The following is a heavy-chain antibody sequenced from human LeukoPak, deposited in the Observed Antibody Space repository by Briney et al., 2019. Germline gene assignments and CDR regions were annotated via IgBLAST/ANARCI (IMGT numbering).Heavy chain of an antibody. J-gene: IGHJ3*02. CDR1: GFTFSSYG. V-gene: IGHV3-30*19. Sequence: PGRSLRLSCAASGFTFSSYGMHWVRQAPGKGLEWVAVIWYDGSNKYYADSVKGRFTISRDNSKNTLYLQMNSLRAEDTAVYYCARDRGRYDFWSGYHDAFDIWGQGTMVTVSS. D-gene: IGHD3-3*01. CDR3: ARDRGRYDFWSGYHDAFDI. CDR2: IWYDGSNK.